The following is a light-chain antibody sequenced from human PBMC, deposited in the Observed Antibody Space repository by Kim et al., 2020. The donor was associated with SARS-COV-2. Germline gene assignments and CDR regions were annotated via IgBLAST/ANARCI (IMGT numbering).Light chain of an antibody. CDR2: AAS. CDR3: QSYNSAPWT. V-gene: IGKV1-27*01. J-gene: IGKJ1*01. CDR1: QDISHY. Sequence: DIQMTQSPSSLSASVGDRVTITCRASQDISHYLAWFQQKPGEAPKLLIYAASALHSEVPSRFSGSGSGTDFTLTISSLQPEDVATFYCQSYNSAPWTFGQGTKLEIK.